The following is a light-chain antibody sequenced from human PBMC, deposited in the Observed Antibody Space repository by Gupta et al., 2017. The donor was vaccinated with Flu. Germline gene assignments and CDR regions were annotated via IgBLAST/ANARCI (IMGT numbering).Light chain of an antibody. V-gene: IGKV3-15*01. CDR1: QSVSSN. CDR3: QQYNNWPQKT. J-gene: IGKJ1*01. Sequence: EIVMTQSPATLSVSPGERATLSCRASQSVSSNLAWYQQKPGQAPRLLIYGASTRATGIPARFSGSGYGTEFTLTISSRQSEDFAVYYCQQYNNWPQKTFGQGTKVEIK. CDR2: GAS.